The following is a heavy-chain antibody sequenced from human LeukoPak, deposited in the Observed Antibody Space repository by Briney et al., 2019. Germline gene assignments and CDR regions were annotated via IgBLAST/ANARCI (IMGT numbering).Heavy chain of an antibody. J-gene: IGHJ5*02. CDR1: GGSISSYY. CDR2: IYYSGTT. CDR3: ARPRFGDTSWFDP. D-gene: IGHD3-10*01. V-gene: IGHV4-59*01. Sequence: PSETLSLTCTVSGGSISSYYWSWIRQPPGQGLEWIASIYYSGTTNYNPSLKSRVTISVDTSKNQFALKLTSVSAADTAVYFCARPRFGDTSWFDPWGQGTLVSVSS.